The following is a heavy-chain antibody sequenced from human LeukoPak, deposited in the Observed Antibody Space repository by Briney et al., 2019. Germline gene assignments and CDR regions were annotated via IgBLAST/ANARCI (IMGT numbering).Heavy chain of an antibody. CDR1: GYSFTNYW. Sequence: GESLKISCKSSGYSFTNYWIGWVRQMPGKGLEWIGIIYPGDSDTRYSPSFQGQVTISVDKSISTAYLQWSSLKASDTAMYYCARPAAAGTGGYYYYGMDVWGQGTTVTVSS. D-gene: IGHD6-13*01. V-gene: IGHV5-51*01. J-gene: IGHJ6*02. CDR3: ARPAAAGTGGYYYYGMDV. CDR2: IYPGDSDT.